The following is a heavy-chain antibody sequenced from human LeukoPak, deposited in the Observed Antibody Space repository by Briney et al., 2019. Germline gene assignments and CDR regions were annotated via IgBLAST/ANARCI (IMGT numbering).Heavy chain of an antibody. CDR2: IYYSGST. CDR3: AREWLSSSGDWFDP. CDR1: GGSISSYY. Sequence: SETLSLTCTVSGGSISSYYWSWIRQPPGKGLEWIGYIYYSGSTNYNPSLKSRVTISVDTSKNQFSLKLSSVTAADTAVYYCAREWLSSSGDWFDPWGQGTLVTVSS. D-gene: IGHD3-22*01. V-gene: IGHV4-59*01. J-gene: IGHJ5*02.